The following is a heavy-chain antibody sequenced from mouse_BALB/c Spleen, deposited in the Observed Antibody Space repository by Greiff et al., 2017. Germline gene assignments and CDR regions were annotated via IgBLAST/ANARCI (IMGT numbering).Heavy chain of an antibody. CDR1: GFTFSSFG. D-gene: IGHD2-1*01. Sequence: EGQLVESGGGLVQPGGSRKLSCAASGFTFSSFGMHWVRQAPEKGLEWVAYISSGSSTIYYADTVKGRFTISRDNPKNTLFLQMTSLRSEDTAMYYCARGGGNYNYAMDYWGQGTSVTVSS. J-gene: IGHJ4*01. CDR2: ISSGSSTI. CDR3: ARGGGNYNYAMDY. V-gene: IGHV5-17*02.